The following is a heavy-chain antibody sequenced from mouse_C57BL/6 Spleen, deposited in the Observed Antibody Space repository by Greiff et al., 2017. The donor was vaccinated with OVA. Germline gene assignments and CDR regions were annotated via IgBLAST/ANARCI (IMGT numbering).Heavy chain of an antibody. D-gene: IGHD3-3*01. CDR1: GFTFSSYG. Sequence: EVNVVESGGDLVKPGGSLKLSCAASGFTFSSYGMSWVRQTPDKRLEWVATISSGGSYTYYPDSVKGRFTISRDNAKNTLYLQMSSLKSEDTAMYYCARRGDAGFAYWGQGTLVTVSA. CDR2: ISSGGSYT. J-gene: IGHJ3*01. V-gene: IGHV5-6*02. CDR3: ARRGDAGFAY.